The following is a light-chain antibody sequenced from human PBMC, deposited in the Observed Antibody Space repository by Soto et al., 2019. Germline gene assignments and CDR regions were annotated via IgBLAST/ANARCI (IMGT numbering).Light chain of an antibody. Sequence: DIVMTQSPDSLAVSLGERATINCKPSQSVLYSFDNENYIAWYQQKPGQSPKLLIYWASIRESGVPDRFSGSGSGTDFTLTISSLQAEDVAVYYCQQYLSDPITFGGGTRVEIK. CDR2: WAS. V-gene: IGKV4-1*01. CDR1: QSVLYSFDNENY. CDR3: QQYLSDPIT. J-gene: IGKJ4*01.